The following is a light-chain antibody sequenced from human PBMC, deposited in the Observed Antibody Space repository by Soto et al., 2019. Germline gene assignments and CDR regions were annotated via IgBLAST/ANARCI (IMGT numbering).Light chain of an antibody. CDR2: GAS. Sequence: EIVLTQSPGTLSLSPGERATLSCRASQSVSSSYLAWYQQKPGQAPRLLIDGASSRATGIPDRFSGSGSGTDYTLTISRLEPEDFAVYYCQHYCSSPFTFGPGTKVDIK. CDR1: QSVSSSY. V-gene: IGKV3-20*01. CDR3: QHYCSSPFT. J-gene: IGKJ3*01.